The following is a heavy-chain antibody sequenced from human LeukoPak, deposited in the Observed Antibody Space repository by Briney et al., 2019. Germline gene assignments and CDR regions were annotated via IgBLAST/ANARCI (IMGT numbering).Heavy chain of an antibody. CDR1: GGSISTYY. V-gene: IGHV4-59*08. CDR2: IPYSGST. CDR3: ARSIIGTRSKFDY. D-gene: IGHD1/OR15-1a*01. J-gene: IGHJ4*02. Sequence: SETLSLTCTVSGGSISTYYWSWVRQPPGKGLEWIGYIPYSGSTNYNPSLKSRVTISLDTSKNQFALKLSSVTAADTAVYYCARSIIGTRSKFDYWGQGTLVTVSS.